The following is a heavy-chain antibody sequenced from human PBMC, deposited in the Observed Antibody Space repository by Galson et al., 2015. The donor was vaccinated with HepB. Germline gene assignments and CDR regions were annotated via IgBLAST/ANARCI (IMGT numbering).Heavy chain of an antibody. Sequence: SLRLSCAASGFTFSSYGMHWVRQAPGKGLEWVAVISSDGSNKYYADSVKGRFTISRDNSKNPLYLQMNSLRAEDTAVYYCAKDKQWLSYYYYGIDVWGQGTTVTVSS. CDR1: GFTFSSYG. J-gene: IGHJ6*02. CDR3: AKDKQWLSYYYYGIDV. V-gene: IGHV3-30*18. D-gene: IGHD6-19*01. CDR2: ISSDGSNK.